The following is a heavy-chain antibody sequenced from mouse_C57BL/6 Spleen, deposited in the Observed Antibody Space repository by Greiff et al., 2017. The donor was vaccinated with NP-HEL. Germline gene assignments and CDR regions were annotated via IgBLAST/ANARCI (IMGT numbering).Heavy chain of an antibody. D-gene: IGHD1-1*01. J-gene: IGHJ1*03. CDR2: IDPETGGT. Sequence: VKLMESGAELVRPGASVTLSCKASGYTFTDYEMHWVKQTPVHGLEWIGAIDPETGGTAYNQKFKGKAILTADKSSSTAYMELRSLTSEDSAVYYCTRSGLTTVGYFDVWGTGTTVTVSS. CDR3: TRSGLTTVGYFDV. V-gene: IGHV1-15*01. CDR1: GYTFTDYE.